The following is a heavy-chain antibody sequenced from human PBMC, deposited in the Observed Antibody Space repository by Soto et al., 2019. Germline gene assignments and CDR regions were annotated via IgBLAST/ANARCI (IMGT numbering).Heavy chain of an antibody. CDR3: ASATVVAGTFDF. J-gene: IGHJ4*02. CDR2: ISSGSSNI. D-gene: IGHD2-15*01. CDR1: GFAFRSYN. V-gene: IGHV3-21*01. Sequence: EVQLVESGGGLVKRGGSLTLSCAGSGFAFRSYNMDWVRQPPGKRLEWVASISSGSSNIYYADSVKGRFTISRDNAKDSLYLQMDSLRAEDSAVYYCASATVVAGTFDFCGQGTLLTVSS.